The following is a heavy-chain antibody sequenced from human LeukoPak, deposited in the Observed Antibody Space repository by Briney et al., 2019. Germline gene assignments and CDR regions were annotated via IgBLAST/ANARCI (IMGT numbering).Heavy chain of an antibody. J-gene: IGHJ6*02. V-gene: IGHV4-30-2*01. CDR2: IYHSGST. D-gene: IGHD6-13*01. Sequence: SETLSLTCAVSGVSISSGGYSWSWIRQPPGKGLEWIGYIYHSGSTYYNPSLKSRVTISVDRSKNQFSLKLSSVTAADTAVYYCARVTAAYYYGMDVWGQGTTVTVSS. CDR3: ARVTAAYYYGMDV. CDR1: GVSISSGGYS.